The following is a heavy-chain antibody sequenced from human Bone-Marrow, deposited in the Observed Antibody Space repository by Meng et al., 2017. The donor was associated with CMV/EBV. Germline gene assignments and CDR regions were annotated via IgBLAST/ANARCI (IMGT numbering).Heavy chain of an antibody. CDR1: GFTFSSYS. CDR2: IYSGGYT. CDR3: ARAQTDGYSSFDY. J-gene: IGHJ4*02. D-gene: IGHD5-24*01. V-gene: IGHV3-53*01. Sequence: GEPLKISCAASGFTFSSYSMNLVRQAPGKGLEWVSVIYSGGYTYYADSVKGRFTISRDNSKNTLYLQMNSLRAEDTAVYYCARAQTDGYSSFDYWGQGTLVTVSS.